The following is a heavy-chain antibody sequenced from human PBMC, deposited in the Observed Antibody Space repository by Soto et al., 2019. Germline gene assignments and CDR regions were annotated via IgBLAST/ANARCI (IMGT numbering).Heavy chain of an antibody. CDR1: GYTFTSYG. D-gene: IGHD3-3*01. Sequence: ASVKVSCKASGYTFTSYGISWVRQAPGQGLEWMGWISAYNGNTNYAQKLQGRVTMTTDTSTSTAYMELRSLRSDDTAVYYCARINHLEWLWEADYWGQGTLVTVSS. CDR3: ARINHLEWLWEADY. V-gene: IGHV1-18*04. J-gene: IGHJ4*02. CDR2: ISAYNGNT.